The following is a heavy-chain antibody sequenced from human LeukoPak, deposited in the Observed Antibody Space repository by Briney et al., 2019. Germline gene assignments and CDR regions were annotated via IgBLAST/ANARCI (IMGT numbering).Heavy chain of an antibody. CDR3: ARYKQWELPYYFDY. CDR2: IYYSGST. V-gene: IGHV4-59*11. D-gene: IGHD1-26*01. Sequence: SETLSLTCTVSGGSISSLYWSWIRQPPGKGLEWIGYIYYSGSTNYNPSLKSRVTISVDTSKNQFSLKLSSVTAADTAVYYCARYKQWELPYYFDYWGQGTLVTVSS. CDR1: GGSISSLY. J-gene: IGHJ4*02.